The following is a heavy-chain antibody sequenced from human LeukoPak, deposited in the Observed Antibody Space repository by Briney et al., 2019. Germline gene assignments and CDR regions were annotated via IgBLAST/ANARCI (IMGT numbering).Heavy chain of an antibody. V-gene: IGHV5-51*01. CDR3: ASMAAAGTGIDY. Sequence: GASLQISCQGSGSTFTSYWIGWVRPLPGKGLEWMGTIYAGDSDTRYSPSFQGQVTISADKSISTAYLQWSSLKASDTAMYYCASMAAAGTGIDYWGQGTLVTVSS. J-gene: IGHJ4*02. CDR1: GSTFTSYW. CDR2: IYAGDSDT. D-gene: IGHD6-13*01.